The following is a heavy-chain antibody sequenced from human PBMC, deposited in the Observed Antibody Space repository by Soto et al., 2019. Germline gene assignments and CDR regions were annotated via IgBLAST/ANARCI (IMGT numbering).Heavy chain of an antibody. CDR3: AKDRPRRTSGYFFDY. J-gene: IGHJ4*02. V-gene: IGHV3-23*01. Sequence: ETLSLTCTVSGGSISSSSYYWGWIRQPPGKGLEWVSGISGSGVSTHYADSVKGRFTISRDNSKNTLYLQMNSLRAEDTAVYYCAKDRPRRTSGYFFDYWGQGTPVTVSS. CDR1: GGSISSSSYY. D-gene: IGHD1-1*01. CDR2: ISGSGVST.